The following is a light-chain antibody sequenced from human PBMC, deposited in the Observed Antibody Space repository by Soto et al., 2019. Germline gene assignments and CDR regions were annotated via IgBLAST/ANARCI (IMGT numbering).Light chain of an antibody. Sequence: QAVVTQEPSLPVSHGGPVTLTCASSTGAVTSGHYANWLQQKPGQAPRALIYSTDTKHSWTPARFSGSLLGGKAALTLSGVRPEDEADYYCLLYYGGAVIFGGGTKLTVL. CDR1: TGAVTSGHY. CDR3: LLYYGGAVI. V-gene: IGLV7-43*01. CDR2: STD. J-gene: IGLJ2*01.